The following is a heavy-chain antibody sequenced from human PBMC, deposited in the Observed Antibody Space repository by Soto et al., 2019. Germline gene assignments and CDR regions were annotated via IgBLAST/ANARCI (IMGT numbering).Heavy chain of an antibody. D-gene: IGHD2-21*02. CDR1: GGSIRSGGYY. J-gene: IGHJ4*02. CDR2: IYYSGST. Sequence: SATLSLTCTVSGGSIRSGGYYWSWIRQHPGKGLEWIGYIYYSGSTYYNPSLKSRVTISVDTSKNQFSLKLSSVTAADTAVYYCARVKIVVVTYFDYWGQGTLVTVS. CDR3: ARVKIVVVTYFDY. V-gene: IGHV4-31*03.